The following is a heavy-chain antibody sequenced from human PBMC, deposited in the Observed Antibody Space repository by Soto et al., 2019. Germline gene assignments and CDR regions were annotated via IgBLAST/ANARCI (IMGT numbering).Heavy chain of an antibody. CDR2: IYHSGST. CDR3: ASLLTMVRGPYGMDV. V-gene: IGHV4-30-2*01. CDR1: GGSISSGGYS. Sequence: SDTLSLTCAVSGGSISSGGYSWSWIRQPPGKGLEWIGYIYHSGSTYYNPSLKSRVTISVDRSKNQFSLKLSSVTAADTAVYYCASLLTMVRGPYGMDVWGKGTTVTVSS. J-gene: IGHJ6*04. D-gene: IGHD3-10*01.